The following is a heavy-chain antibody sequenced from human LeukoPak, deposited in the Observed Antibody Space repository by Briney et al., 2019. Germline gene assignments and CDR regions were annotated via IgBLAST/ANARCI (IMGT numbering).Heavy chain of an antibody. V-gene: IGHV1-69*13. J-gene: IGHJ6*02. Sequence: SVKVSCKASGGTFSSYAISWVRQAPGQGLEWMGGIIPIFGTANYAQKFQGRVTITADESTSTAYMELSSLRSEDTAVYYCAREGDGNYYYYGMDVWGQGTTVTVSS. CDR2: IIPIFGTA. CDR1: GGTFSSYA. D-gene: IGHD5-24*01. CDR3: AREGDGNYYYYGMDV.